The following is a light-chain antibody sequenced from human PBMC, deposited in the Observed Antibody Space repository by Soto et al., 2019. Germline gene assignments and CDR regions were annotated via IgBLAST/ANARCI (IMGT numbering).Light chain of an antibody. CDR3: QQYDSSRT. Sequence: EIVLTQSPGTLSLSPGERATLSCRASQSVSSRFLAWYQQKPGQAPRVLIYGASSRATGIPDRFSGSGSGTDLPLIISRLEPEDFAMYYCQQYDSSRTFGQGTKVEMK. CDR2: GAS. J-gene: IGKJ1*01. CDR1: QSVSSRF. V-gene: IGKV3-20*01.